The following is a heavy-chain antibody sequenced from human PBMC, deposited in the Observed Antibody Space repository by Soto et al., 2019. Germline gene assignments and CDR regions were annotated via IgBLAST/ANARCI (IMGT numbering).Heavy chain of an antibody. CDR1: GFTFNDYA. CDR3: AKPGMAGYCSGVSCYYYFDY. D-gene: IGHD2-15*01. CDR2: ISGSGGSR. V-gene: IGHV3-23*01. J-gene: IGHJ4*02. Sequence: EVQLLDSGGGLVQPGGSLRLSCATSGFTFNDYAMSWVRQAPGKGLEWVSAISGSGGSRYYADSVKGRFTISRDNSKNTPYLQLNSLRAEDTAVYYCAKPGMAGYCSGVSCYYYFDYWGQGTLVTVSS.